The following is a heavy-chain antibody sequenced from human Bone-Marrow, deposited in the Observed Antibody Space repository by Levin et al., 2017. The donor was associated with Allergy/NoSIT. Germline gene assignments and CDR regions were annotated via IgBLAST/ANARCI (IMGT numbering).Heavy chain of an antibody. CDR3: AKDTSAWGARFIDS. CDR1: GFTFRDYA. D-gene: IGHD6-19*01. J-gene: IGHJ4*02. Sequence: GESLKISCAASGFTFRDYAMSWVRQAPGKGKEWVAALNSGLGGSTYYADSVKGRFTISRDNSGSTLYLHINTLTVDDTAVYYCAKDTSAWGARFIDSWGRGTLVTVSS. CDR2: LNSGLGGST. V-gene: IGHV3-23*01.